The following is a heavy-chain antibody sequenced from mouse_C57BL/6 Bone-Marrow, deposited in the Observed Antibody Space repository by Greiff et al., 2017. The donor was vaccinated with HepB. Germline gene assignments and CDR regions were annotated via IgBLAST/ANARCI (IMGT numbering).Heavy chain of an antibody. D-gene: IGHD4-1*01. V-gene: IGHV2-5*01. CDR2: IWRGGST. J-gene: IGHJ3*01. CDR3: AQLTRLFAY. CDR1: GFSLTSDG. Sequence: VQLKQSGPGLVQPSQSLSITCTVSGFSLTSDGVHWVRQSPGKGLEWLGVIWRGGSTDYNAAFMSRLSITKDNSKSQVFFEMNSLQADVSAIYSYAQLTRLFAYWGPGTLVTVSA.